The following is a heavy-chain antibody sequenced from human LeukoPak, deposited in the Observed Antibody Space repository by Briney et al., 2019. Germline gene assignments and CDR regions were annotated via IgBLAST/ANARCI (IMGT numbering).Heavy chain of an antibody. V-gene: IGHV3-53*01. Sequence: GGSLRLSCAVSGFTVSGNYMSWIRQAPGKGLEWVSLIYSDDTTLYADSVKGRFTISRDNAKNSLYLQMNSLRAEDTAVYYCARDLIIWGASLLGAFDIWGQGTMVTVSS. CDR3: ARDLIIWGASLLGAFDI. D-gene: IGHD3-16*01. J-gene: IGHJ3*02. CDR2: IYSDDTT. CDR1: GFTVSGNY.